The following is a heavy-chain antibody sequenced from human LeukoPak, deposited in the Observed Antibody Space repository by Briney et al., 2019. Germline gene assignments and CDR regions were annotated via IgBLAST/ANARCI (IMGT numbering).Heavy chain of an antibody. CDR3: TQDFRSLWYLYDIDF. V-gene: IGHV3-30*18. CDR1: GFTFSTHG. D-gene: IGHD5/OR15-5a*01. Sequence: GGSLRLSCAASGFTFSTHGMHRVRQAPGKGLEWLAVISYDGSNKYYADSVKGRFTISRDNSQNTMYLQMNGLDAEEKAVSYCTQDFRSLWYLYDIDFWGQGTLVTVSS. J-gene: IGHJ4*02. CDR2: ISYDGSNK.